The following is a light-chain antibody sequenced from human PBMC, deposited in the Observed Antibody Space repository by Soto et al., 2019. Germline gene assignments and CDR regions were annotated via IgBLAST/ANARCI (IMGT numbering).Light chain of an antibody. V-gene: IGKV3-20*01. CDR3: QQYGSSPGT. CDR1: ETISNNY. Sequence: EIVLTQSPGTLSLSPGETATLSCRASETISNNYVAWYQQRPGQAPRLLIYLASNRAAGIPHRFRGSGSGADFTLTINRLEPEGFAVDLCQQYGSSPGTFGQGTKVDIK. CDR2: LAS. J-gene: IGKJ1*01.